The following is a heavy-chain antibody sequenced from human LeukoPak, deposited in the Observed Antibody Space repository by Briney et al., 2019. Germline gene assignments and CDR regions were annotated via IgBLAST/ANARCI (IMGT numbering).Heavy chain of an antibody. CDR2: ISGSGGST. J-gene: IGHJ1*01. D-gene: IGHD2-21*02. CDR1: GFTLSSYA. V-gene: IGHV3-23*01. Sequence: GGSLRLSCAASGFTLSSYAMSWVRQAPGKGLEWVSAISGSGGSTYYADSVKGRFTISRDNSKNTLYLQMNSLRAEDTAVYYCAKGPPVVVTVILAEYFQHWGQGTLVTVSS. CDR3: AKGPPVVVTVILAEYFQH.